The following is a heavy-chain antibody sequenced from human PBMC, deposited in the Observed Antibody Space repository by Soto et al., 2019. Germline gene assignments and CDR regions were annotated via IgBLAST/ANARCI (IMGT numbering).Heavy chain of an antibody. CDR3: ARDDRSAYSSNYYYGMDV. Sequence: GGSLRLSCAASGFTVSSNYMSWVRQAPGKGLEWVSVIYSGGSTYYADSVKGRFTISRDNSKNTLYLQMNSLRAEDTAVYYCARDDRSAYSSNYYYGMDVWGQGTTVTVPS. V-gene: IGHV3-53*01. J-gene: IGHJ6*02. CDR2: IYSGGST. CDR1: GFTVSSNY. D-gene: IGHD6-13*01.